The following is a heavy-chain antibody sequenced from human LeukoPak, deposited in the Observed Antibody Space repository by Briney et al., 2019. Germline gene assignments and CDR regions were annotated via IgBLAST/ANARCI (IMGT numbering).Heavy chain of an antibody. CDR2: IYLDGGA. CDR3: ARDAETSLAN. CDR1: GFAFSSKY. V-gene: IGHV3-66*01. D-gene: IGHD5-24*01. J-gene: IGHJ4*02. Sequence: PGGSLRLSCAASGFAFSSKYMNWVRQAPGKGVEWGTVIYLDGGAEYSDSVKGRVTISTDNSKNTVYLQMNSLKDEDTAVYYCARDAETSLANWGRGTLVTVSP.